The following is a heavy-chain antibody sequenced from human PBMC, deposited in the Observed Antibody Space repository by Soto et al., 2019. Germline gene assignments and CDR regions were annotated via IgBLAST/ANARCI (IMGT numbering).Heavy chain of an antibody. CDR2: IYHSGST. D-gene: IGHD5-12*01. J-gene: IGHJ4*02. Sequence: SETLSLTCAVSGGSISSGGYSWSWIRQPPGKGLEWIGYIYHSGSTYYNPSLKSRVTISVDRSKNQFSLKLSSVTAADTAVYYCAAGGGLPRDYWGQGTLVTVPQ. V-gene: IGHV4-30-2*01. CDR3: AAGGGLPRDY. CDR1: GGSISSGGYS.